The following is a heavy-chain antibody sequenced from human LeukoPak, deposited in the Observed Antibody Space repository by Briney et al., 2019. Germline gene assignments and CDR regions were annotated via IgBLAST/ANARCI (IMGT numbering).Heavy chain of an antibody. V-gene: IGHV4-39*01. D-gene: IGHD3-22*01. CDR3: ASQSPSGYYDSSGYYLLGSAFDY. CDR1: GGSISSSSYY. J-gene: IGHJ4*02. CDR2: IYYSGST. Sequence: PSETLSLTCTVSGGSISSSSYYWGWIRQPPGKGLEWIGSIYYSGSTYYNPSLKSRVTTSVDTSKNQFPLKLSSVTAADTAVYYCASQSPSGYYDSSGYYLLGSAFDYWGQGTLVTVSS.